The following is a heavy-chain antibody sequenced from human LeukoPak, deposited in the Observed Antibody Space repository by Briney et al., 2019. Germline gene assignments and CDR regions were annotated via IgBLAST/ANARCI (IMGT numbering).Heavy chain of an antibody. CDR3: ARDGTGGSGSPIDY. Sequence: ASVKVSCKASRYTFTRYALNWVRQAPGQGLEWMGWINTDTGNPTYAQGFTGRFVFSLDTSVSTAYLQISSLEAEDTGVYYCARDGTGGSGSPIDYWGQGTLVTVSS. V-gene: IGHV7-4-1*02. CDR2: INTDTGNP. CDR1: RYTFTRYA. D-gene: IGHD3-10*01. J-gene: IGHJ4*02.